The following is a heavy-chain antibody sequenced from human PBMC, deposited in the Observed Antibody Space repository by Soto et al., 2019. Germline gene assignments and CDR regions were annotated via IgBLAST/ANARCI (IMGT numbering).Heavy chain of an antibody. CDR2: ISGSDDST. Sequence: EVQLLESGGGLVQPGESLRLSCAASGFTFSSYAMSWVRQAPGKGLEWVSVISGSDDSTYYADSVKGRFTISRDNSKNTLYLQMNSLRAEATAVYYCAKRSSSSTFDYWGQGTLVTVYS. J-gene: IGHJ4*02. CDR1: GFTFSSYA. D-gene: IGHD6-6*01. V-gene: IGHV3-23*01. CDR3: AKRSSSSTFDY.